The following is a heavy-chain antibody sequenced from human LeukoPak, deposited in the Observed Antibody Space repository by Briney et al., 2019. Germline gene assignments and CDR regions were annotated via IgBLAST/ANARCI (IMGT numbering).Heavy chain of an antibody. V-gene: IGHV3-23*01. D-gene: IGHD3-3*01. CDR3: AKDVRITIFGVVTTRRPFDY. CDR1: GFTFSSYA. J-gene: IGHJ4*02. CDR2: ISGSGGST. Sequence: GGSLRLSCAASGFTFSSYAMSWVRQAPGKGLEWVSAISGSGGSTYYAGSVKGRFTISRDNSKNTLYLQMNSLRAEDTAVYYCAKDVRITIFGVVTTRRPFDYWGQGTLVTVSS.